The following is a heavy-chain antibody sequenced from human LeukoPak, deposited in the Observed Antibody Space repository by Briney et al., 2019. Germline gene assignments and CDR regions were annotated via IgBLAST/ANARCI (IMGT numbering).Heavy chain of an antibody. J-gene: IGHJ4*02. Sequence: ASVKVSCKASGYTFTSYGITWVRQAPGQGLEWMGWMSDYNGNTNYAQKLQGRVTMTTDTSTSTAYMELRSLRSDDTAVYYCARDYRITMVRGVPPGYWGQGTLVTVSS. CDR1: GYTFTSYG. CDR2: MSDYNGNT. D-gene: IGHD3-10*01. CDR3: ARDYRITMVRGVPPGY. V-gene: IGHV1-18*01.